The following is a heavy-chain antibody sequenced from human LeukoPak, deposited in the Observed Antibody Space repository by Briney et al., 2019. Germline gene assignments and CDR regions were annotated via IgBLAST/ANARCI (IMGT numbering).Heavy chain of an antibody. CDR2: ISSSRRTI. Sequence: GGCLRLSCAASGFTFSSYSMNWVRQAPGKGLEWVSYISSSRRTISYADSVKGRFTISRDNAKNSLYLQMNSLRAEDTAVYYCARSSSRYCSGGSCYSGVLGYFDYWGQGTLVTVSS. V-gene: IGHV3-48*01. J-gene: IGHJ4*02. CDR3: ARSSSRYCSGGSCYSGVLGYFDY. CDR1: GFTFSSYS. D-gene: IGHD2-15*01.